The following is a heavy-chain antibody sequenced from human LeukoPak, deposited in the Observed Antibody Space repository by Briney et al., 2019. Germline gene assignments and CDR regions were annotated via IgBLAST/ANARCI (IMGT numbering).Heavy chain of an antibody. J-gene: IGHJ4*02. D-gene: IGHD1-1*01. V-gene: IGHV3-21*01. CDR3: AKAQQLEPFHY. CDR1: GFTFSTSA. Sequence: GGSLRLSCAASGFTFSTSAMNWVRQAPGKGLEWVSSINNVRSHIYYADPVRGRFTISRDNSKNALYLQMNSLRAEDTAMYYCAKAQQLEPFHYWGQGTLVTVSS. CDR2: INNVRSHI.